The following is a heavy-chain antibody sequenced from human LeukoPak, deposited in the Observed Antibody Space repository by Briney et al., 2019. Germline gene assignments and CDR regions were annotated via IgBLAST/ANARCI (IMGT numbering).Heavy chain of an antibody. Sequence: GGSLRLSCAASGFTFSSYAMGWVRQAPGKGLEWVSAISGSGGSTYYADSVKGRFTIPGDNSKNTLYLQMNSLRAEDTAVYYCAKPLSPYYDMDAFDIWGQGTMVTVSS. CDR1: GFTFSSYA. V-gene: IGHV3-23*01. CDR3: AKPLSPYYDMDAFDI. J-gene: IGHJ3*02. CDR2: ISGSGGST. D-gene: IGHD3-22*01.